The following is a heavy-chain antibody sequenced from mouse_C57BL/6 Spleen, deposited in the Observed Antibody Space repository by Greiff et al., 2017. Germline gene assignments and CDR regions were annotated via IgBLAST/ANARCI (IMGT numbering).Heavy chain of an antibody. CDR1: GYAFTNYL. CDR3: ARDSSCYGDYAMDY. D-gene: IGHD3-2*02. V-gene: IGHV1-54*01. CDR2: INPGSGGT. Sequence: QVQLKESGAELVRPGTSVKVSCKASGYAFTNYLIAWVKQRPGQGLEWIGVINPGSGGTNDNEKFKGKVTLTADKSSSTAYMQLSSLTSEDSAVYFCARDSSCYGDYAMDYWGQGTSVTVSS. J-gene: IGHJ4*01.